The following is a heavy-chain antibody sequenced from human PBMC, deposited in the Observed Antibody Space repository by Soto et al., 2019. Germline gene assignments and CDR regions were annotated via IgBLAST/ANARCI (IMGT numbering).Heavy chain of an antibody. CDR1: GGSFSGYY. Sequence: QGQLQQWGAGLLKPSETLSLTCAVYGGSFSGYYWSWIRQPPGTGLEWIGEINHSGSTNYNPSLKSRVTISVDTSKNQFSVQLSSVSAADTAVYYCARKGLGAIPLGGGVHFEYWGQGTLVTVSS. CDR2: INHSGST. V-gene: IGHV4-34*01. CDR3: ARKGLGAIPLGGGVHFEY. D-gene: IGHD1-26*01. J-gene: IGHJ4*02.